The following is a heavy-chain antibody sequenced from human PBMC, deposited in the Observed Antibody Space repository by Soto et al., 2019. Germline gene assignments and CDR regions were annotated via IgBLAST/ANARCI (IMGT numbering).Heavy chain of an antibody. V-gene: IGHV1-46*01. CDR1: GSTFSSFY. D-gene: IGHD3-10*01. J-gene: IGHJ4*02. Sequence: SVKVSWKASGSTFSSFYMHWVRQAPGQGLEWMGVINPSGDITTYAQSFQGRLSMTRDTSTSTLYMELSSLRSEDTAVYYCARDWEFGYWGQGTLVNVSS. CDR3: ARDWEFGY. CDR2: INPSGDIT.